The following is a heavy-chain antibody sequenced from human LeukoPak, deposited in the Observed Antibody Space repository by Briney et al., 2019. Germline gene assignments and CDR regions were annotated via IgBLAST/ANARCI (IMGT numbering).Heavy chain of an antibody. V-gene: IGHV3-30*02. CDR2: IRSDGSNK. D-gene: IGHD3-10*01. CDR3: AKTLKSVIRDAFDI. Sequence: PGGSLRLSCAGSGFSFSSYGMHWVRQAPGKGLEWMAFIRSDGSNKYYADSVKGRFTISRDNSKNTLYLQMNSLRAEDTAVYYCAKTLKSVIRDAFDIWGQGTMVTVSS. CDR1: GFSFSSYG. J-gene: IGHJ3*02.